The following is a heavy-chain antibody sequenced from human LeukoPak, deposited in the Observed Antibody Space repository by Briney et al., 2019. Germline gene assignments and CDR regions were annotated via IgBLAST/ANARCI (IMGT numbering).Heavy chain of an antibody. J-gene: IGHJ4*02. Sequence: LTGGSLRLSCAASRLTFRRYAMSWVRQAPGKGLEWVSSISGSGNHTYYADSVKGRFTISRDNSKNTLYLQMNSLRDEDTAIYYCANGPSGSATSFDYWGQGTLVTVSS. V-gene: IGHV3-23*01. CDR1: RLTFRRYA. D-gene: IGHD1-26*01. CDR2: ISGSGNHT. CDR3: ANGPSGSATSFDY.